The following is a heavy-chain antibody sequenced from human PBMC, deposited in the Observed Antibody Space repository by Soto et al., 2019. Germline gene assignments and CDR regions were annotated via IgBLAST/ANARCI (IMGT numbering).Heavy chain of an antibody. D-gene: IGHD6-13*01. CDR1: GFTVSNYA. Sequence: EVQLLESGGGLVQPGGSLRLSCAASGFTVSNYAVTWVRQAPGKGLEWVSTISGSGGSTDYADSVKGRFTISRDNSKTTLYLQMNSLRAEATAVYYCAKDQGSSWYKIDYWGQGTLVTVSS. CDR2: ISGSGGST. CDR3: AKDQGSSWYKIDY. J-gene: IGHJ4*02. V-gene: IGHV3-23*01.